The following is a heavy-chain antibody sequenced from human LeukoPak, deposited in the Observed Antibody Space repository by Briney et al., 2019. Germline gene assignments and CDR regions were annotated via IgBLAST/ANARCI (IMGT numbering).Heavy chain of an antibody. CDR3: ARAGIGNALDY. V-gene: IGHV3-33*01. Sequence: GMSLRLSCAASGFTFSKYGMNWVRQAPGKGLVWVAINWYDGRNKYFAESLMGRFTISKDNSKNTVYLQMNSLRIEDTAVYHCARAGIGNALDYWGPGTQVSVSS. CDR1: GFTFSKYG. D-gene: IGHD2-2*01. CDR2: NWYDGRNK. J-gene: IGHJ4*02.